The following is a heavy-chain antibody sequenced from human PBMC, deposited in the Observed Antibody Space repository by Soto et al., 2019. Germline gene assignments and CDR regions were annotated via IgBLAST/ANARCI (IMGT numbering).Heavy chain of an antibody. V-gene: IGHV3-30-3*01. CDR1: GFTFSSYA. CDR3: ARDRDIVVVPAAHLPDY. Sequence: PGGSLRLSCAASGFTFSSYAMHWVRQAPGKGLEWVAVISYDGSNKYYADSVKGRFTISRDNSKNTLYLQMNSLRAEDTAVYYCARDRDIVVVPAAHLPDYWGQGTLVTVSS. D-gene: IGHD2-2*01. CDR2: ISYDGSNK. J-gene: IGHJ4*02.